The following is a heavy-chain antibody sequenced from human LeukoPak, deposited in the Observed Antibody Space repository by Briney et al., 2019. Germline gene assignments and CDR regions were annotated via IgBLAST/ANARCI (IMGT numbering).Heavy chain of an antibody. CDR3: ARGQVYGSGSYYNTPFRY. J-gene: IGHJ4*02. V-gene: IGHV1-46*01. Sequence: ASVNVSCKASGYTFTSYYMHWVRQAPGQGLEWMGIINPSGGSTSYAQKFQGRVTMTRDTSTSTVYMELSSLRSEDTAVYYCARGQVYGSGSYYNTPFRYWGQGTLVTVS. D-gene: IGHD3-10*01. CDR1: GYTFTSYY. CDR2: INPSGGST.